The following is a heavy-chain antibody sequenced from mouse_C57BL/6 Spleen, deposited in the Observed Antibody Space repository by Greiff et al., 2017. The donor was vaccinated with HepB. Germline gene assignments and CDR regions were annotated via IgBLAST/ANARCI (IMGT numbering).Heavy chain of an antibody. CDR1: GYTFTDYY. J-gene: IGHJ2*01. Sequence: QVQLKESGAELVRPGASVKLSCKASGYTFTDYYINWVKQRPGQGLEWIARIYPGSGNTYYNEKFKGKATLTAEQSSSTAYMQLSSLTSEDSAVYFCAREGGFGLRWGQGTTLTVSS. CDR3: AREGGFGLR. CDR2: IYPGSGNT. V-gene: IGHV1-76*01.